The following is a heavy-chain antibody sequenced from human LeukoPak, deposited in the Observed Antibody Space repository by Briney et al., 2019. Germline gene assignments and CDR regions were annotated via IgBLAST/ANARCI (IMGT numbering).Heavy chain of an antibody. CDR2: VYSSGST. CDR1: GGSIGSYF. J-gene: IGHJ4*02. CDR3: AREYNSSRYFVT. V-gene: IGHV4-4*07. D-gene: IGHD6-13*01. Sequence: PSETLSLTCTVSGGSIGSYFWTWVRQPAGKGLEWIGRVYSSGSTNYNPPLKSRLTMSIDTSKSQFSLNLTSVTAADPAVYYCAREYNSSRYFVTRGQRTLVTVSS.